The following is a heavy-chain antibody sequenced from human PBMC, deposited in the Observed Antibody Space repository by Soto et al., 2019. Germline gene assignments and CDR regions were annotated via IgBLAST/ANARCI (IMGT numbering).Heavy chain of an antibody. CDR1: GGSISSSSYY. V-gene: IGHV4-39*01. CDR2: IYYSGST. CDR3: ARLSRSSWYRAYYYGMDV. D-gene: IGHD6-13*01. J-gene: IGHJ6*02. Sequence: PSETLSLTCTVSGGSISSSSYYWGWIRQPPGKGLEWIGSIYYSGSTYYNPSHKSRVTISVDTSKNQFSLKLSSVTAADTAVYYCARLSRSSWYRAYYYGMDVWGQGTKVTVSS.